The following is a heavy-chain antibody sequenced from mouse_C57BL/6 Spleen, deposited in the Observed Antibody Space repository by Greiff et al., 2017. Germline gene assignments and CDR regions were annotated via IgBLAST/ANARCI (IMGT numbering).Heavy chain of an antibody. Sequence: QVQLLQSGPELVKPGASVKISCKASGYAFSSSWMNWVKQRPGKGLEWIGRLYPGDGDTNYNGKFKGKATLTADKSSSTAYMQLSSLTSEYSAVYFCAREDWFAYWGQGTLVTVSA. CDR1: GYAFSSSW. V-gene: IGHV1-82*01. CDR3: AREDWFAY. CDR2: LYPGDGDT. J-gene: IGHJ3*01.